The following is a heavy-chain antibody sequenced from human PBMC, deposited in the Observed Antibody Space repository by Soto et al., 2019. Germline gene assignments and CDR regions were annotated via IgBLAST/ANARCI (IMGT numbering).Heavy chain of an antibody. CDR1: GYTLTELS. CDR2: FDPEDGET. D-gene: IGHD3-16*01. J-gene: IGHJ6*02. Sequence: ASVKVSCKVSGYTLTELSMHWVRQAPGKGLEWMGGFDPEDGETIYAQKFQGRVTMTEDTSTDTAYMELSSLRSEDTAVYYCATDNNYDYVWGSWGMDVWGQGTRVTVSS. V-gene: IGHV1-24*01. CDR3: ATDNNYDYVWGSWGMDV.